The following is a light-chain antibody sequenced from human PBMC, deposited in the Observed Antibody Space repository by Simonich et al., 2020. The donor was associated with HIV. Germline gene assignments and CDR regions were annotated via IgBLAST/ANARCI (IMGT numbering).Light chain of an antibody. Sequence: EIVLTQSPGTLSLSPGERATLSCRASQRVSSSYLAWYQQKPGLAPRLLIYDASSRATGIPDRFSGSGSGTDFTLTISRLEPEDFAVYYCQQYGSSPPYTFGQGTKLEIK. CDR2: DAS. J-gene: IGKJ2*01. CDR1: QRVSSSY. CDR3: QQYGSSPPYT. V-gene: IGKV3D-20*01.